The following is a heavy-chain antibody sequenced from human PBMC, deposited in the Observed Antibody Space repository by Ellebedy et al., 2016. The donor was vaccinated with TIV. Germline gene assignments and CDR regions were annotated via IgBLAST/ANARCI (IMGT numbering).Heavy chain of an antibody. CDR2: IYYSGST. V-gene: IGHV4-39*01. J-gene: IGHJ4*02. Sequence: SETLSLTCTVSGGSISSSSYYWGWIRQPPGKGLEWIGSIYYSGSTYYNPSLKSRVTISVDTSKNQFSLKLSSVTAADTAVYYCARLIVVANMCDYFDNWGQGTLVTVSS. D-gene: IGHD6-19*01. CDR3: ARLIVVANMCDYFDN. CDR1: GGSISSSSYY.